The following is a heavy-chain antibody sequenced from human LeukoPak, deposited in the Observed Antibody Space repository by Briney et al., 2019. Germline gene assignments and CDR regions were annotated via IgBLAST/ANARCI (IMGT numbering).Heavy chain of an antibody. CDR1: GYTFSSYW. D-gene: IGHD4-23*01. Sequence: GGSLRLSCAASGYTFSSYWMNWVRQAPGKGLVWVSRIASDGSSTTYADSVKGRFSISRDNAKNTLYLQMTSLRVEDTAVYYCARGRPHGNDYWGQGTLVTVSS. J-gene: IGHJ4*02. CDR3: ARGRPHGNDY. V-gene: IGHV3-74*01. CDR2: IASDGSST.